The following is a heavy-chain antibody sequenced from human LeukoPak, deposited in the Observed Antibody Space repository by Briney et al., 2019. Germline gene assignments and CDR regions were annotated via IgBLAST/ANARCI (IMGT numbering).Heavy chain of an antibody. Sequence: ASVKVSCKASGYTFTSYGISWVRRAPGQGLEWMGWISAYNGNTNYAQKLQGRVTMTTDTSTSTAYMELRSLRSDDTAVYYCARSPPLIWELLPCVYWGQGTLVTVSS. D-gene: IGHD1-26*01. CDR3: ARSPPLIWELLPCVY. CDR2: ISAYNGNT. V-gene: IGHV1-18*01. CDR1: GYTFTSYG. J-gene: IGHJ4*02.